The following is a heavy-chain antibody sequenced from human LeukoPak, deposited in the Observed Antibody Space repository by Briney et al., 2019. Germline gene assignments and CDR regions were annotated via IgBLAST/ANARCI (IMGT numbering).Heavy chain of an antibody. CDR1: GFTFSNYA. CDR2: ISGRDSST. CDR3: ARGPTPSYWYGSGSYYSLDH. V-gene: IGHV3-23*01. Sequence: GGSLRLSCAASGFTFSNYAMNWVRQAPGKGLEWVSGISGRDSSTYYADSVKGRFTIARGNSKNTLYLQMNTLRAEDTAVYYCARGPTPSYWYGSGSYYSLDHWGQGTLVTVSS. J-gene: IGHJ4*02. D-gene: IGHD3-10*01.